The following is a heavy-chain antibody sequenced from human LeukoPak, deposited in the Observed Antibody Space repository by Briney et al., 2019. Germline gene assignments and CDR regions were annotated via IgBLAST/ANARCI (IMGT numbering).Heavy chain of an antibody. CDR3: ARGGYDHDDA. J-gene: IGHJ5*02. V-gene: IGHV4-4*07. CDR2: IYTSGST. Sequence: SETLSFTCTVSGGSISSDYWSCIRQPAGKGLEWIGSIYTSGSTNYNPSLKSRVTMSVGTSKNQFALKLSSVTAADTAVYYCARGGYDHDDAWGQGTLVTVPS. CDR1: GGSISSDY. D-gene: IGHD5-12*01.